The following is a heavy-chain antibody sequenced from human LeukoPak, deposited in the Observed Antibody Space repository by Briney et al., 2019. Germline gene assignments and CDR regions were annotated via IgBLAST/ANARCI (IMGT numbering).Heavy chain of an antibody. D-gene: IGHD3-22*01. Sequence: PGGSLRLSCAASGFTFSSYAMSWVRQAPGKGLEWVSAISGSGGSTYYADSVKGRFTISRDNSKNTLYLQMNSLRAEDTAVYYCAKAGTTYSYDSSGLYYFDYWGQGTLVTVSS. V-gene: IGHV3-23*01. J-gene: IGHJ4*02. CDR1: GFTFSSYA. CDR3: AKAGTTYSYDSSGLYYFDY. CDR2: ISGSGGST.